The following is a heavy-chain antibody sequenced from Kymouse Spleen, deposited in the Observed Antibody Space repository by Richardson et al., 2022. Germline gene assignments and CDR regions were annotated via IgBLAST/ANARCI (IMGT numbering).Heavy chain of an antibody. CDR3: TSSSWFFDY. Sequence: EVQLVESGGGLVQPGGSLKLSCAASGFTFSGSAMHWVRQASGKGLEWVGRIRSKANSYATAYAASVKGRFTISRDDSKNTAYLQMNSLKTEDTAVYYCTSSSWFFDYWGQGTLVTVSS. D-gene: IGHD6-13*01. J-gene: IGHJ4*02. CDR1: GFTFSGSA. CDR2: IRSKANSYAT. V-gene: IGHV3-73*02.